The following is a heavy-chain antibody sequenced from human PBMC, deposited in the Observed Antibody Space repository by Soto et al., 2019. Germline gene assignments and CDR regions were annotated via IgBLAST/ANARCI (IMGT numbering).Heavy chain of an antibody. D-gene: IGHD3-3*01. CDR1: GGTFSSYA. CDR2: IIPIFGTA. Sequence: QVQLVQSGAEVKKPGSSVKVSCKASGGTFSSYAISWVRQAPGQGLEWMGGIIPIFGTAKYAQKFQGRVTITADESTSTAYMELSSLRSEDTAVYYCAGGITIFGVAQYSYYGMDVWGQGTTVTVSS. CDR3: AGGITIFGVAQYSYYGMDV. J-gene: IGHJ6*02. V-gene: IGHV1-69*01.